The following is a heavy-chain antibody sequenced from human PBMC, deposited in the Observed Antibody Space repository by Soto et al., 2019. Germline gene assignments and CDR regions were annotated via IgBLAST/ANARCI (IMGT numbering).Heavy chain of an antibody. CDR3: ASWDSNYDYYYGMDV. D-gene: IGHD3-22*01. J-gene: IGHJ6*02. CDR2: ISSSSSYI. V-gene: IGHV3-21*01. CDR1: GFTFSSYS. Sequence: GESLKISCAASGFTFSSYSMNWVRQAPGKGLEWVSSISSSSSYIYYADSVKGRFTISRDNAKNSLYLQMNSLRAEDTAVYYCASWDSNYDYYYGMDVWGQGTTVTVSS.